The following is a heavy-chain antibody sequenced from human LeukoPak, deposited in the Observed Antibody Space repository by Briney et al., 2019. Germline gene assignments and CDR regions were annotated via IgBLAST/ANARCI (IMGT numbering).Heavy chain of an antibody. J-gene: IGHJ4*02. V-gene: IGHV1-2*02. CDR3: ARLADSSGL. D-gene: IGHD3-22*01. CDR1: GYTFTGYY. CDR2: INPNNGGT. Sequence: ASVKVSCKASGYTFTGYYMHWVRQAPGQGLEWMGWINPNNGGTNYAQKFQGRVTMTRDTSISTAYMELSSLRSEDTAVYYCARLADSSGLWGQGTLVTVSS.